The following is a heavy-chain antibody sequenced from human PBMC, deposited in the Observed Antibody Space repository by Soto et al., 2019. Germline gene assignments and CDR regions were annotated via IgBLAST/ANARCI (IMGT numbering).Heavy chain of an antibody. CDR3: AREGPTLMDV. Sequence: SRTLSLTCAISGDRVSSNSAAWNCIIQSPSRVLEWVGRTYYRSKWYNDYAVSVKSRLTINPDTSKNQFSLQLNSVTPEDTAVNYCAREGPTLMDVWGQGTTVTVSS. CDR1: GDRVSSNSAA. CDR2: TYYRSKWYN. V-gene: IGHV6-1*01. J-gene: IGHJ6*02.